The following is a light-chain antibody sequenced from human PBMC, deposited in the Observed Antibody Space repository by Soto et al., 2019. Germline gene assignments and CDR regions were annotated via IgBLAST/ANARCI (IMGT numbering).Light chain of an antibody. Sequence: EIVLTQSPGTLSLSPGERATLSCRASQSVSSIYLAWYQQKPAQAPRLLIYGASSRATAIPDRFRGSGSGTDFPLTISRLEPEDFAVYYCQQFGSSPLFTFGPGTKVDVK. V-gene: IGKV3-20*01. J-gene: IGKJ3*01. CDR3: QQFGSSPLFT. CDR1: QSVSSIY. CDR2: GAS.